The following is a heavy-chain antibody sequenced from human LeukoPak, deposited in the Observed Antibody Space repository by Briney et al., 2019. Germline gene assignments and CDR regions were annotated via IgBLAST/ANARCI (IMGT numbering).Heavy chain of an antibody. CDR2: ISGSGGST. D-gene: IGHD6-19*01. CDR3: ANPYLSSGWYSSIDY. CDR1: GFSFSSYA. V-gene: IGHV3-23*01. J-gene: IGHJ4*02. Sequence: GGSLRLSCAASGFSFSSYAMSWVRQAPGKGLEWVSAISGSGGSTYYADSVKGRFTISRDNSKNTLYLQMNSLRAEDTAVYYCANPYLSSGWYSSIDYWGQGTLVTVSS.